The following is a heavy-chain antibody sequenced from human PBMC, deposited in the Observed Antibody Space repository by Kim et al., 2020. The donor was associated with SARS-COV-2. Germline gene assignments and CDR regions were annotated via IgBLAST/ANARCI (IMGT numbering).Heavy chain of an antibody. CDR3: AKSGSRSYPSLYDY. Sequence: GGSLRLSCAASGFTFSSYGMHWVRQAPGKGLEWVAVISYDGSNKYYADSVKGRFTISRDNSKNTLYLQMNSLRAEDTAVYYCAKSGSRSYPSLYDYWGQGTLVTVSS. CDR1: GFTFSSYG. J-gene: IGHJ4*02. D-gene: IGHD1-26*01. CDR2: ISYDGSNK. V-gene: IGHV3-30*18.